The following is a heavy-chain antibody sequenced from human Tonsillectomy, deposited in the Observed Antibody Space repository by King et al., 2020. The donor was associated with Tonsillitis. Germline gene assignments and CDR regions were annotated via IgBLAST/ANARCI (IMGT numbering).Heavy chain of an antibody. CDR3: ARGPSRWSYFDY. Sequence: VQLVESGGGLVQPGGSLRLSCAASGFTFSGYWMHWVRQAPGKGLMWVSRINSDGSSTNDADSVKGRFTISRDNAKNTLYLQMNSLRAEDTAVYYCARGPSRWSYFDYWGQGTLVTVSS. CDR2: INSDGSST. CDR1: GFTFSGYW. D-gene: IGHD6-19*01. V-gene: IGHV3-74*01. J-gene: IGHJ4*02.